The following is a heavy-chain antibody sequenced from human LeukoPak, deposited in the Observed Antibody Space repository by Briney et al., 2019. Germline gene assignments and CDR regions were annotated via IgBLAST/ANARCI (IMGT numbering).Heavy chain of an antibody. D-gene: IGHD3-16*01. CDR3: AKDGGLGTQGGYFDY. J-gene: IGHJ4*02. CDR2: ISGSGGST. Sequence: GGSLRLSCAASGFTFSSYAMSWVRQAPGKGLEWVSAISGSGGSTYYAGSVKGRFTISRDNSKNTLYLQMNSLRAEDTAVYYCAKDGGLGTQGGYFDYWGQGTLVTVSS. CDR1: GFTFSSYA. V-gene: IGHV3-23*01.